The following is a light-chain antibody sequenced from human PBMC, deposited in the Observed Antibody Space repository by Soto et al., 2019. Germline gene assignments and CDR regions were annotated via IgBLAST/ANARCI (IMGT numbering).Light chain of an antibody. CDR3: QQNFSSPFN. V-gene: IGKV1-39*01. CDR2: GAS. Sequence: DIQMTQSPSSLSASVGDRVSITCRASQSIRSHLNWFQHKPGKAPKVLVYGASSLQGGVPSRFSGSGSGPDFTLTIKSLQPEDFATYYCQQNFSSPFNFGPGTKVDVK. J-gene: IGKJ3*01. CDR1: QSIRSH.